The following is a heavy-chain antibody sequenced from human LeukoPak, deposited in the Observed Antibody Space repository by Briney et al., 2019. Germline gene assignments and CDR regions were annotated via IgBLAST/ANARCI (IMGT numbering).Heavy chain of an antibody. V-gene: IGHV3-7*01. D-gene: IGHD3-3*01. Sequence: GGSLRLSCAASGFTFSSYWMGWVRQAPGKGLEWVANIKQDGSEKYYVDSVKGRFTISRDNAKNSLYLQMNSLRAEDTAVYYCARDEPEWLSDFYFDYWGQGTLVTVSS. CDR3: ARDEPEWLSDFYFDY. CDR1: GFTFSSYW. J-gene: IGHJ4*02. CDR2: IKQDGSEK.